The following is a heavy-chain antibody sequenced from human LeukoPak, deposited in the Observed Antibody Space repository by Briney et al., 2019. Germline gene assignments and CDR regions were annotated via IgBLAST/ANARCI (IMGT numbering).Heavy chain of an antibody. Sequence: PSETLSLTCTVSGGSISSYYWSWIRQPPGKGLEWIGYIYTSGSTNYNPSLKSRVTISVDTSKNQFSLKLSSVTAADTAVYYCARLWMGSSTSYYYYYMDVWGKGTTVTVSS. V-gene: IGHV4-4*09. CDR2: IYTSGST. D-gene: IGHD2-2*01. CDR3: ARLWMGSSTSYYYYYMDV. CDR1: GGSISSYY. J-gene: IGHJ6*03.